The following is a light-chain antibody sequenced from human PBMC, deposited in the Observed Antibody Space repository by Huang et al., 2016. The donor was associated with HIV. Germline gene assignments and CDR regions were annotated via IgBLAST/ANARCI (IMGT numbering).Light chain of an antibody. CDR3: QQTYSPPWT. Sequence: DIQMTQSSSSLSASVGDRVTITCRASQSIRTYLNLYQQGPGKAPRLLIYAASSLQSGVPSRFRGGGSGTGFTLTISSLQIEDFATYFCQQTYSPPWTFGQGTKVEIK. CDR1: QSIRTY. CDR2: AAS. V-gene: IGKV1-39*01. J-gene: IGKJ1*01.